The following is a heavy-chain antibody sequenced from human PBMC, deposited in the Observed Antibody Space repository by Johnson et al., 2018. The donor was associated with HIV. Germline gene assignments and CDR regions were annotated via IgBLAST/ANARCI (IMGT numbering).Heavy chain of an antibody. CDR3: ARDLSEGELGHAFDI. CDR2: IGTAGDT. V-gene: IGHV3-13*01. Sequence: VQLVESGGGLVQPGGSLRLSCAASGFTFSSYDMHWVRQATGKGLEWVSAIGTAGDTYYPGSVKGLFTISRENAKNSLYLQMNSLRAGDTAVYYCARDLSEGELGHAFDIWGQGTMVTVSS. CDR1: GFTFSSYD. D-gene: IGHD1-26*01. J-gene: IGHJ3*02.